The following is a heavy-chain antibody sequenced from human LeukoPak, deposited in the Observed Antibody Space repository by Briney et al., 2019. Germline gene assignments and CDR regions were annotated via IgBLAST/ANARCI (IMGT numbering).Heavy chain of an antibody. D-gene: IGHD3-22*01. V-gene: IGHV3-23*01. CDR3: ARDLRSSGYYAFDY. J-gene: IGHJ4*02. Sequence: GGSLRLSCAASGFAFSSYGMSWVRQAPGKGLEWVSAISGSGGSTYYADSVKGRFTISRDNSKNTLYLQMNSLRAEDTAVYYCARDLRSSGYYAFDYWGQGTLVTVSS. CDR1: GFAFSSYG. CDR2: ISGSGGST.